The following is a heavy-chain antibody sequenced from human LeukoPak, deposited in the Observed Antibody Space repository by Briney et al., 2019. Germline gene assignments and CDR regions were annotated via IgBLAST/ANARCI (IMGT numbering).Heavy chain of an antibody. J-gene: IGHJ4*02. CDR1: GFTVSSNY. CDR2: IYSGGST. CDR3: ARDLVVGTTKRDY. D-gene: IGHD1-26*01. Sequence: PGGSLRLSCAASGFTVSSNYMSWVRQAPGKGLEWVSVIYSGGSTYYADSVKGRFTISRHNSKNTLYLQMNSLRPLDTAVYYCARDLVVGTTKRDYWGQGTLVTVSS. V-gene: IGHV3-53*04.